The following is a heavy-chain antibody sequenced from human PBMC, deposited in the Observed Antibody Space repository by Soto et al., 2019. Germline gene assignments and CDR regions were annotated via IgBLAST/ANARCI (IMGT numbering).Heavy chain of an antibody. CDR1: GYTFTSYY. Sequence: ASVKVSCKASGYTFTSYYMHWVRQAPGQGLEWMGIINPSGGSTSYAQKFQGRVTMTRDTSTSTVYMELSSLRSEDTAVYYCARGYVVVPAASWFDPWGQGPLLTVSS. D-gene: IGHD2-2*01. J-gene: IGHJ5*02. V-gene: IGHV1-46*01. CDR2: INPSGGST. CDR3: ARGYVVVPAASWFDP.